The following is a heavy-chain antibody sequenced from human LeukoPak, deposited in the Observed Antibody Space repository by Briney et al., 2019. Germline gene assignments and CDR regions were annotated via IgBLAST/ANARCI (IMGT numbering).Heavy chain of an antibody. D-gene: IGHD3-3*01. CDR2: IYSGGST. CDR1: GFTFSSYS. J-gene: IGHJ4*02. Sequence: GGSLRLSCAASGFTFSSYSMNWVRQAPGKGLEWVSVIYSGGSTYYADSVKGRFTISRDNSKNTLYLQMNSLRAEDTAVYYCARGTSNSITIFGVVIIGNFDYWGQGTLVTVSS. V-gene: IGHV3-66*02. CDR3: ARGTSNSITIFGVVIIGNFDY.